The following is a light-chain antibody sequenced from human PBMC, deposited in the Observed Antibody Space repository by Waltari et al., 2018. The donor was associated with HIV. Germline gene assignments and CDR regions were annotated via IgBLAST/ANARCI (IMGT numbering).Light chain of an antibody. CDR3: CSCATPNTRV. CDR1: SSDVGSGNF. J-gene: IGLJ3*02. Sequence: QSALTQPASVSGSPGQSISISCTETSSDVGSGNFVSWYQQHPGKAPKLLIYEGPKRPSGVSNRFSASKSGNTASLTISGLQAEDEADYYCCSCATPNTRVFGGGTKLTVL. CDR2: EGP. V-gene: IGLV2-23*01.